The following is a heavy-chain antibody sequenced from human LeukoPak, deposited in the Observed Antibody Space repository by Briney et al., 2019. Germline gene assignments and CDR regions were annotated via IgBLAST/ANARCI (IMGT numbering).Heavy chain of an antibody. J-gene: IGHJ5*02. CDR3: AKDHRYYYDSSGYYDYNWFDP. CDR2: IIPIFGTA. D-gene: IGHD3-22*01. V-gene: IGHV1-69*05. Sequence: SVKVSCKASGGTFSSYAISWVLQAPGQGLEWMGRIIPIFGTANYAQKFQGRVTITTDESTSTAYMELSSLRSEDTAVYYCAKDHRYYYDSSGYYDYNWFDPWGQGTLITVSS. CDR1: GGTFSSYA.